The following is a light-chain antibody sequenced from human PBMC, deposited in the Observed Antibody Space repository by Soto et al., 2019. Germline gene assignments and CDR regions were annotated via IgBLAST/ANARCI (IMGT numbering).Light chain of an antibody. CDR1: SSNIGATYD. CDR3: QSYDSSLSTWV. Sequence: QSALTQPPSVSGAPGQRVTISCTGSSSNIGATYDVHWYQHLPGTAPKLLIYGNTNRPSGVPDRFSGSKSGTSASLAITGLQAEDETDYYCQSYDSSLSTWVFGGGTKLTLL. CDR2: GNT. V-gene: IGLV1-40*01. J-gene: IGLJ3*02.